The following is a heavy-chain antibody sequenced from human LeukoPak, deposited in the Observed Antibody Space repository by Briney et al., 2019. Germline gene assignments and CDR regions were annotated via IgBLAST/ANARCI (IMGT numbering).Heavy chain of an antibody. CDR2: IIPVFGTT. D-gene: IGHD3-22*01. V-gene: IGHV1-69*13. Sequence: GASVKVSCKASGGTFSSYAVSWVRLTPGQGLEWLGGIIPVFGTTTYAQKFQAKVTMTADESTNTAYLEISSLTSDDTAVYYCARCSPGDSSNFYAVLQYWGQGTQVTVST. CDR3: ARCSPGDSSNFYAVLQY. J-gene: IGHJ4*02. CDR1: GGTFSSYA.